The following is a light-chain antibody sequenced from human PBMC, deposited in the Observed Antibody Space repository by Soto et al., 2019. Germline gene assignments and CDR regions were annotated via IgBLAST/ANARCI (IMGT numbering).Light chain of an antibody. V-gene: IGLV2-14*01. CDR2: GVS. CDR3: SSYKTSSTVVV. J-gene: IGLJ2*01. CDR1: SSDIGGYNY. Sequence: QSVLTQPASVSGSPGQSITTSCTGNSSDIGGYNYVSWYQQYPGKAPKLMIFGVSDRPSGVSNRFSGSKSGTTASLTISGLQAEDEADYYCSSYKTSSTVVVFGGGTKVTVL.